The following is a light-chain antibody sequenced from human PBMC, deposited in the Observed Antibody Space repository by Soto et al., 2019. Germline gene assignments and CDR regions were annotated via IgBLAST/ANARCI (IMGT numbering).Light chain of an antibody. CDR2: DAS. CDR3: QQYDNLFLT. J-gene: IGKJ4*01. CDR1: QDISNY. V-gene: IGKV1-33*01. Sequence: DIQMTQSPSSLSASVGGRVTITCQASQDISNYLNWYQQKPGKAPKLLIYDASNLETGVPSRFSGSGSGTDFTFTISSLQPEDIATYYCQQYDNLFLTFGGGTKVEIK.